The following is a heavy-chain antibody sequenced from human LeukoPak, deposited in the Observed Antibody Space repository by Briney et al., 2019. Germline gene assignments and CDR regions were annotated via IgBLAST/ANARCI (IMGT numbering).Heavy chain of an antibody. J-gene: IGHJ4*02. Sequence: GASVEVSCKASGYTFITYYMHWVRQAPGQGLEWMGIINPSGGSTSYAQRFQGRLTMTRDTSTSTVYMELSSLRSDDTAVYYCTRSDYGGDSPIFGYWGQGTLVTVSS. CDR2: INPSGGST. CDR1: GYTFITYY. D-gene: IGHD4-23*01. CDR3: TRSDYGGDSPIFGY. V-gene: IGHV1-46*01.